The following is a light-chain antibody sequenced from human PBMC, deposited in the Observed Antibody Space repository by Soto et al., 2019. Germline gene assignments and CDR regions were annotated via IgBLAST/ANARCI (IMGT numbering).Light chain of an antibody. J-gene: IGLJ3*02. CDR1: SSNIGAGYD. Sequence: QSVLTQPPSVSGAPGQRVTISCTGSSSNIGAGYDVHWYQQLPETAPKLLIYGNNNPPSGVPDRFSGSKSGTSASLAITGLQAEDEADYYCQSYDSSLSGWVFGGGTKLTVL. CDR3: QSYDSSLSGWV. CDR2: GNN. V-gene: IGLV1-40*01.